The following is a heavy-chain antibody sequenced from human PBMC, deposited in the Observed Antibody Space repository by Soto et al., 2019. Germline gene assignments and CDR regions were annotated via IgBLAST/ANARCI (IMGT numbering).Heavy chain of an antibody. Sequence: SVKVSCTASGYPFTSYAISWVRQAPGQGLEWMGWISGNTGDTRYAQKLQGRVTMTTDTSTSTVYMELRRLRSDDTAVYYWARVEWGNGYWYFARWGRAPVVPVSS. CDR1: GYPFTSYA. D-gene: IGHD7-27*01. V-gene: IGHV1-18*01. CDR2: ISGNTGDT. J-gene: IGHJ2*01. CDR3: ARVEWGNGYWYFAR.